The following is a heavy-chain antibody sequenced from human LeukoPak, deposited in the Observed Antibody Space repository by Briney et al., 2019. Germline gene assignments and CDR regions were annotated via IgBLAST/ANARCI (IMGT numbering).Heavy chain of an antibody. D-gene: IGHD1-26*01. CDR2: IYSGGDT. V-gene: IGHV3-53*01. Sequence: GGSLRLSCAASGFTVSSAYMSWVRQAPGKGLEWVSVIYSGGDTYYADSVRGRFIISRDNSKNTLYLQMDSLRAEDTAVYYCARMVGTTYFDYWGQGILVTVSS. CDR1: GFTVSSAY. J-gene: IGHJ4*02. CDR3: ARMVGTTYFDY.